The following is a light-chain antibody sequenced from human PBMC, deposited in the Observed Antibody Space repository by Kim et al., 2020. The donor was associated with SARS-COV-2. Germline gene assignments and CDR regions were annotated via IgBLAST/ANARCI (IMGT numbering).Light chain of an antibody. V-gene: IGKV3-20*01. Sequence: ENVLTQSPGTLSLSPGERATLSCRASQSVSSNFLAWYQQKAGQAPRLVIYSASSRASGIPDRFSGSGSGTDFTLTISTLEPEDFAVYYCQQYATSPETCGQGTKVEIK. CDR1: QSVSSNF. J-gene: IGKJ1*01. CDR3: QQYATSPET. CDR2: SAS.